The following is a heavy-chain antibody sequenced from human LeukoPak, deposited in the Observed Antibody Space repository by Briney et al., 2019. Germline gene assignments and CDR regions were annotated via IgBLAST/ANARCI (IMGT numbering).Heavy chain of an antibody. D-gene: IGHD2-21*02. Sequence: PGGSLRLYCAASGFTFSNAWMSWVRQAPGKGLEWVGRIKSKTDGGTTDYAAPVKGRFTISRDDSKNTLYLQMNSLKTEDTAVYYCTTGRVVTATIYYYYGMDVWGQGTTVTVSS. CDR1: GFTFSNAW. CDR2: IKSKTDGGTT. V-gene: IGHV3-15*01. CDR3: TTGRVVTATIYYYYGMDV. J-gene: IGHJ6*02.